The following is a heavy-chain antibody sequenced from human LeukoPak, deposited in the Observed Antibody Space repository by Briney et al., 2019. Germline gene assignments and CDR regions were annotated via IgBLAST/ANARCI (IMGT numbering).Heavy chain of an antibody. V-gene: IGHV5-51*01. CDR1: GYSFNTYW. Sequence: PGESLKISCKGSGYSFNTYWIGWVRQVPGKGLEWVGIIYPGDSDTRYSPSFQGQVTITADKSISTAYLQWSSLKASDTAMYYCARHGSPYYYYGMDVWGQGTTVTVSS. D-gene: IGHD6-19*01. CDR2: IYPGDSDT. J-gene: IGHJ6*02. CDR3: ARHGSPYYYYGMDV.